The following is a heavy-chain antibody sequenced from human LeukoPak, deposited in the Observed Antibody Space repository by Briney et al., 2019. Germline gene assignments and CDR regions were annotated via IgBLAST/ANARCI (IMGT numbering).Heavy chain of an antibody. V-gene: IGHV3-21*01. J-gene: IGHJ4*02. CDR1: GFTFSSYS. CDR2: ISSSSSYI. CDR3: ARNPYYYGSGSLAPFDY. D-gene: IGHD3-10*01. Sequence: PGGSLRLSCAASGFTFSSYSMNWVRQAPGKGLEWVSSISSSSSYIYYADSVKGRFTISRDNAKNSLYLQMNSLRAEDTAVYYCARNPYYYGSGSLAPFDYWGQGTLVTVSS.